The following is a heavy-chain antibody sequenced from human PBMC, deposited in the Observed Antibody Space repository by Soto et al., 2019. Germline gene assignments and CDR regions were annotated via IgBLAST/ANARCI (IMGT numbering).Heavy chain of an antibody. V-gene: IGHV4-34*01. D-gene: IGHD3-3*01. Sequence: EALSLTCAVYAGCFSGYYWSWVRQPPGKGLEWIGEINHSGSTNSNQSLKSRVTISGAAAKNQLSLKLSSVTAADAAVYYCARGRIVYGFWGGLGPVRNGFDPWGQGTLVNVSS. CDR1: AGCFSGYY. J-gene: IGHJ5*02. CDR3: ARGRIVYGFWGGLGPVRNGFDP. CDR2: INHSGST.